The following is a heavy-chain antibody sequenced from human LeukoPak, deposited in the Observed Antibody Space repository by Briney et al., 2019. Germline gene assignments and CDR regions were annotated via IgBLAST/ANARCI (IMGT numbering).Heavy chain of an antibody. V-gene: IGHV3-30*18. CDR3: AKRYSLTYYDFWSGEKNFDY. CDR2: ISYDGSNK. D-gene: IGHD3-3*01. Sequence: GRSLRLSCAASGFTFSSYGMHWVRQAPGKGLEWGAVISYDGSNKYYADSVKGRFTISRDNSKNTLYLQMNSLRAEDTAVYYCAKRYSLTYYDFWSGEKNFDYWGQGTLVTVSS. J-gene: IGHJ4*02. CDR1: GFTFSSYG.